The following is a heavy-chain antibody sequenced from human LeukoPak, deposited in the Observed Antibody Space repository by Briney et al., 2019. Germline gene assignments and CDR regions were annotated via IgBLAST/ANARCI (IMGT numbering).Heavy chain of an antibody. CDR2: IYSGGST. CDR3: ARVGGIALGVAFDI. J-gene: IGHJ3*02. D-gene: IGHD3-16*01. Sequence: GGYLRLSCAASGFTVSSNYMSWVRQAPGKGLEWVSVIYSGGSTYYADSVKGRFTISRDNSKNTLYLQMNSLRAEDTAVYYCARVGGIALGVAFDIWGQGTMVTVSS. V-gene: IGHV3-53*01. CDR1: GFTVSSNY.